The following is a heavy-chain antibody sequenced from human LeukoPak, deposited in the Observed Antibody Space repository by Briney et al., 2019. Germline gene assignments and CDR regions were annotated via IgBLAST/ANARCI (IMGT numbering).Heavy chain of an antibody. V-gene: IGHV3-74*01. Sequence: TGGSLRLSCAASGFTFSNFWMHWVRQVPGKGLVWVSRIKADGSSTTYADSVKGRFTISRDNAKNTVYLQMNSLRAEDTAVYYCARDPHIAAAGTIFDYWGQGTLVTVSS. D-gene: IGHD6-13*01. J-gene: IGHJ4*02. CDR3: ARDPHIAAAGTIFDY. CDR1: GFTFSNFW. CDR2: IKADGSST.